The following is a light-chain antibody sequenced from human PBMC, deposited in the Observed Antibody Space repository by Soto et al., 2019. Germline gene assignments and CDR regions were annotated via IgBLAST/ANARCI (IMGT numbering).Light chain of an antibody. V-gene: IGLV1-47*01. J-gene: IGLJ2*01. CDR1: SSNIGSNY. CDR2: RNN. Sequence: QSVLTQPPSASGTPGQRVTISCSGSSSNIGSNYVYWYQQLPGTAPKLLIYRNNQRPSGVPDRFSGSKSGTSASLAISGRRSEDEADYYCAAWDDSLSGHVVFGGGTK. CDR3: AAWDDSLSGHVV.